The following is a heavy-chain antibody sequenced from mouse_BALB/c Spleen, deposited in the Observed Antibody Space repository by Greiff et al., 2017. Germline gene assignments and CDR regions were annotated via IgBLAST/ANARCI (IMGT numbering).Heavy chain of an antibody. D-gene: IGHD1-1*01. CDR2: IYPGNVNT. CDR3: ARGGTTDSFAY. CDR1: GYTFTSYY. J-gene: IGHJ3*01. Sequence: QVQLQQSGPELVKPGASVRISCKASGYTFTSYYIHWVKQRPGQGLEWIGWIYPGNVNTKYNEKFKGKATLTADKSSSTAYMQLSSLTSEDSAVYFCARGGTTDSFAYWGQGTLVTVSA. V-gene: IGHV1S56*01.